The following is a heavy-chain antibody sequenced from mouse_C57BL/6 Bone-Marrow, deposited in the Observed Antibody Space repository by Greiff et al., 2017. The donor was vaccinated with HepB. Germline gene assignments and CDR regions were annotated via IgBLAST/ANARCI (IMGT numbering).Heavy chain of an antibody. D-gene: IGHD1-1*01. CDR3: ARGGGSRYFDV. CDR1: GFNIKDYY. J-gene: IGHJ1*03. Sequence: EVQLQQSGAELVKPGASVKLSCTASGFNIKDYYMHWVKQRTEQGLEWIGRIDPEDGDTKYTPKFQGKATITADTSSNTAYLQLSSLTSEDTAVYYCARGGGSRYFDVWGTGTTVTVSS. V-gene: IGHV14-2*01. CDR2: IDPEDGDT.